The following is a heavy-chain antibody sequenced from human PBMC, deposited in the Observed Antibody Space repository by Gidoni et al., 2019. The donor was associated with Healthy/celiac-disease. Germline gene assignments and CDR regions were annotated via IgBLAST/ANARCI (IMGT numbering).Heavy chain of an antibody. CDR2: IKQDGSEK. J-gene: IGHJ2*01. V-gene: IGHV3-7*01. Sequence: EVQLVESGGGLVQPGGSLRLSCAASGFTFSSYWMSWVRQAPGKGLEWVANIKQDGSEKYYVDSVKGRFTISRDNAKNSLYLQMNSLRAEDTAVYYCATSKGKGLTGTSPDWYFDLWGRGTLVTVSS. CDR1: GFTFSSYW. CDR3: ATSKGKGLTGTSPDWYFDL. D-gene: IGHD1-7*01.